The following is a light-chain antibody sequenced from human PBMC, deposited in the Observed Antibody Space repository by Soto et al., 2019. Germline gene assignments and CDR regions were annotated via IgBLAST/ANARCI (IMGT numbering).Light chain of an antibody. J-gene: IGKJ3*01. CDR2: GAS. Sequence: EIVLTQSPATLSVSPGEGATLSCRASQSVSSNLAWYQQKPGQAPRLLIYGASTRATGIPARFSGSGSGTEFTLTISSLEPEDFAVYYCQQRSNWLPFTFGPGTKVDIK. CDR1: QSVSSN. CDR3: QQRSNWLPFT. V-gene: IGKV3-15*01.